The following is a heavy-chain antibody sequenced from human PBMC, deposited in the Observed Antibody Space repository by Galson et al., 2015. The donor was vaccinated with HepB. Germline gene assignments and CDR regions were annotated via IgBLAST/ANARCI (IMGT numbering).Heavy chain of an antibody. J-gene: IGHJ2*01. CDR2: IDPSDSYT. CDR3: ARYTGYSSSSTARGDHLGWYFDL. CDR1: GYSFTSYW. V-gene: IGHV5-10-1*01. Sequence: QSGAEVKKPGESLRISCKGSGYSFTSYWISWVRQMPGKGLEWMGRIDPSDSYTNYSPSFQGHVTISADKSISTAYLQWSSLKASDTAMYYCARYTGYSSSSTARGDHLGWYFDLWGRGTLVTVSS. D-gene: IGHD6-13*01.